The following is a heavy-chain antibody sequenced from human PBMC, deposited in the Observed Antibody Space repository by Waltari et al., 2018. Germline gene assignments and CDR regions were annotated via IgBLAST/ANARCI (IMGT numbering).Heavy chain of an antibody. V-gene: IGHV1-2*04. CDR1: GYTFTGYY. CDR3: ARHIRITIFGVVGYFDY. CDR2: INPNSGGT. Sequence: VQLVQSGAEVKKPGSSVKVSCTASGYTFTGYYMHCVRQAPGQGLEWMGWINPNSGGTNYAQKFQGWVTMTRDTSISTAYMELSRLRSDDTAVYYCARHIRITIFGVVGYFDYWGQGTLVTVSS. D-gene: IGHD3-3*01. J-gene: IGHJ4*02.